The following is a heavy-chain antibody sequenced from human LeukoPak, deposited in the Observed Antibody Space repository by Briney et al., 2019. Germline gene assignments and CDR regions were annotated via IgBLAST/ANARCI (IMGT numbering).Heavy chain of an antibody. CDR3: ARDMDSGYDLDY. Sequence: PGGSLRLSCAASGFTFSSYSMNWVRQAPGKGLECVSSINSSSSYIYYADSVKGRFTISRDNAKNSLYLQMNSLRAEDTAVYYCARDMDSGYDLDYWGQGTLVTVSS. J-gene: IGHJ4*02. V-gene: IGHV3-21*01. D-gene: IGHD5-12*01. CDR2: INSSSSYI. CDR1: GFTFSSYS.